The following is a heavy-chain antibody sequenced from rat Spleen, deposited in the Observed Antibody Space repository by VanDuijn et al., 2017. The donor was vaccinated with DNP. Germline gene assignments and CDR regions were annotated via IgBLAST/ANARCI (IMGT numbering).Heavy chain of an antibody. CDR3: TRYNSGYYVDC. D-gene: IGHD4-3*01. CDR2: LTQKGGTP. V-gene: IGHV5-31*01. J-gene: IGHJ2*01. CDR1: GFSFNSYW. Sequence: EVQLVESGGGPVQPGRSLKLSCVASGFSFNSYWMYCIRQAPGKGLVWVASLTQKGGTPYYRDSVKGRFTISRANGKSTLYLPMNSLRSEDTATSYCTRYNSGYYVDCWGQGVMVTVSS.